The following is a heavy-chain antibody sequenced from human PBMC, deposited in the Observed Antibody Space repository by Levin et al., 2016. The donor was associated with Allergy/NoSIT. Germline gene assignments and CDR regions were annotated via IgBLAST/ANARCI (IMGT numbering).Heavy chain of an antibody. V-gene: IGHV3-11*06. D-gene: IGHD3-22*01. CDR3: ARGAYYYDSSGYRGAFDI. CDR2: ISSSSSYT. J-gene: IGHJ3*02. Sequence: RQAPGKGLEWVSYISSSSSYTNYADSVKGRFTISRDNAKNSLYLQMNSLRAEDTAVYYCARGAYYYDSSGYRGAFDIWGQGTMVTVSS.